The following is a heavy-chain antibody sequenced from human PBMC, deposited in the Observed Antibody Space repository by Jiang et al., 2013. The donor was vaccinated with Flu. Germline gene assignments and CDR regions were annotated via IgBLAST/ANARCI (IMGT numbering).Heavy chain of an antibody. V-gene: IGHV1-58*01. D-gene: IGHD3-22*01. CDR2: IVVGSGNT. J-gene: IGHJ6*02. Sequence: RGQRLEWIGWIVVGSGNTNYAQKFQERVTITRDMSTSTAYMELSSLRSEDTAVYYCAAENYDSSGYGNYYYYGMDVWGQGTTVTVSS. CDR3: AAENYDSSGYGNYYYYGMDV.